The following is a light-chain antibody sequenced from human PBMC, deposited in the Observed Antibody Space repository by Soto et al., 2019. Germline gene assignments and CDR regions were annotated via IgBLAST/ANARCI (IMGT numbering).Light chain of an antibody. V-gene: IGKV3D-11*01. J-gene: IGKJ4*01. CDR1: QAVNTR. Sequence: IVLTQSPATLSSFPCDRVTLSCRASQAVNTRLAWYQHKPGQAPRLLIYLTSNRAAGIPARFSGSGSGTDFTLTISDVEPEDFAVYYCQRYNNWPLTFGGGTKVDIK. CDR3: QRYNNWPLT. CDR2: LTS.